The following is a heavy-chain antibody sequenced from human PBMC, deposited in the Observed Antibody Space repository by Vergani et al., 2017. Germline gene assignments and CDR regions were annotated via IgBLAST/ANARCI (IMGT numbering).Heavy chain of an antibody. V-gene: IGHV1-69*01. J-gene: IGHJ2*01. CDR2: IIPIFGTA. D-gene: IGHD3-16*01. Sequence: QVQLVQSGAEVKKPGSSVKVSCKASGGTFSSYAISWVRQAPGQGLEWMGGIIPIFGTANSAQKFQGRVTITADESTSTAYMELSSLRSEDTAVYYCARGLSYGGRIWYFDLWGRGTLVTVSS. CDR3: ARGLSYGGRIWYFDL. CDR1: GGTFSSYA.